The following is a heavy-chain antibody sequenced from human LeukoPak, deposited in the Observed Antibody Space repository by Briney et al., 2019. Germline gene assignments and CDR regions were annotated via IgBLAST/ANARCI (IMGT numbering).Heavy chain of an antibody. CDR3: ARDGSSFDY. CDR1: GFTFSNYW. CDR2: LKGDGSEI. Sequence: GGSLRLSCEASGFTFSNYWMSWVRQAPGKRLEWVANLKGDGSEIYYVDSVKGRFTISRDNDKNSLYLQMNNLRAEDTAVYYCARDGSSFDYWGQGALVTVSS. V-gene: IGHV3-7*01. J-gene: IGHJ4*02. D-gene: IGHD2-15*01.